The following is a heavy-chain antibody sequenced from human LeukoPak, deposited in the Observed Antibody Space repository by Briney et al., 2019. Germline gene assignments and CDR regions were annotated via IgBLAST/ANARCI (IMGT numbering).Heavy chain of an antibody. CDR3: VRDAVFEMGYSDGFDL. V-gene: IGHV3-9*01. CDR1: GFIFGHYA. Sequence: GGSLRLSCAASGFIFGHYAIHWVRLTPGKGLEWVSGVNSDNDDTAYAVSVKGRFTISRDNANNTLYLQMDSLRTEDTALYYCVRDAVFEMGYSDGFDLWGQGTMVFVSS. J-gene: IGHJ3*01. D-gene: IGHD2-15*01. CDR2: VNSDNDDT.